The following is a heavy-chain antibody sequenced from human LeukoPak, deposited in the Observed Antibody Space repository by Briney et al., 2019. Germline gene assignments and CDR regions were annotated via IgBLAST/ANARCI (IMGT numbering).Heavy chain of an antibody. CDR1: GFTVSSNY. V-gene: IGHV3-53*05. Sequence: PGGSLRLSCAASGFTVSSNYMSWVRQAPGKGLEWVSVIYSGGNTYYADSVKGRFTISRDNSKNTLYLQMNSLRAEDTAVYYCARSPYYYDSSGYHGAFDIWGQGTMVTVSS. CDR3: ARSPYYYDSSGYHGAFDI. J-gene: IGHJ3*02. D-gene: IGHD3-22*01. CDR2: IYSGGNT.